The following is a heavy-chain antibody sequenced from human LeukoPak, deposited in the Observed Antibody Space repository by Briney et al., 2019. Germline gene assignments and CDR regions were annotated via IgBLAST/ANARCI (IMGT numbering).Heavy chain of an antibody. CDR1: GFTFSAYS. Sequence: GGSLRLSCAASGFTFSAYSMNWVRQAPGKGLECVASITGSSSSKVYADSVKGRFTISRDNAKNSLYLQMNSLRAEDTAVYYCARDHDSSGYFPDYWGQGTLVTVSS. CDR3: ARDHDSSGYFPDY. V-gene: IGHV3-48*04. J-gene: IGHJ4*02. CDR2: ITGSSSSK. D-gene: IGHD3-22*01.